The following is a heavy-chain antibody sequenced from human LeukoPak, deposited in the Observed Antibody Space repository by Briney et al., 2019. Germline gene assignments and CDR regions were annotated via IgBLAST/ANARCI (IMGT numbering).Heavy chain of an antibody. V-gene: IGHV4-39*01. Sequence: SETLSLTCTVSGGSISSSGYYWGWIRQPPGKGLEWIGNIYFSGRTYHNPSLKSRVTLHVDTSKNQLSLKMASVTASDTAVYYCARTPTGTFSFAWFGPWGQGKLVTVSS. CDR2: IYFSGRT. D-gene: IGHD1-1*01. CDR1: GGSISSSGYY. CDR3: ARTPTGTFSFAWFGP. J-gene: IGHJ5*02.